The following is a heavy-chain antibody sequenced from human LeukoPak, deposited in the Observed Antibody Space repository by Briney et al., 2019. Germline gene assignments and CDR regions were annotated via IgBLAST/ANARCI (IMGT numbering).Heavy chain of an antibody. V-gene: IGHV3-23*01. D-gene: IGHD6-13*01. CDR2: LSGSGGGT. Sequence: GGSLRLSCAASGFTFSNYAMSWVRQAPGKGLEWVSGLSGSGGGTYHADSVKGRFTISRDNTKNTLNLQMKGLRAEDTAVYYCAKVSISAAGPFDYWGQGTLVTVSS. CDR3: AKVSISAAGPFDY. J-gene: IGHJ4*02. CDR1: GFTFSNYA.